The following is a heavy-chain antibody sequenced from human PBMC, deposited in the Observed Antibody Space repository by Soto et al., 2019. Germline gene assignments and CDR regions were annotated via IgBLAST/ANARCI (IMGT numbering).Heavy chain of an antibody. Sequence: SETLSLTCVVSNFSISSGYYWGWIRQSPGKGLEWIASIYRSGTTSYNPSLKSRVTISVDPSKNQFSLMLTAVTAADTAVYYCARTHSGSYYSGFNYWGRGSLHTVSS. CDR3: ARTHSGSYYSGFNY. D-gene: IGHD1-26*01. J-gene: IGHJ4*02. V-gene: IGHV4-38-2*01. CDR2: IYRSGTT. CDR1: NFSISSGYY.